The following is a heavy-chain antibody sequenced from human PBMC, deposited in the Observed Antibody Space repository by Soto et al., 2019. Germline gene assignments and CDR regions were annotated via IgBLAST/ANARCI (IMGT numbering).Heavy chain of an antibody. CDR3: ASGCGYDILTGYSQPRYYYYYMDV. V-gene: IGHV1-46*03. D-gene: IGHD3-9*01. CDR1: GYTFTSYY. Sequence: ASVKVSCKASGYTFTSYYMHWVRQAPGQGLEWMGIINPGGGSTSYAQKFQGRVTMTRDTSTSTVYMELSSLRSEDTAVYYCASGCGYDILTGYSQPRYYYYYMDVWGKGTTVTVSS. CDR2: INPGGGST. J-gene: IGHJ6*03.